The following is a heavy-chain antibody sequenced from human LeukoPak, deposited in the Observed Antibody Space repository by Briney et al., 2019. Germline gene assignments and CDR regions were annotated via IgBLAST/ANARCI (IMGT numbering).Heavy chain of an antibody. V-gene: IGHV4-39*01. CDR1: GGSISSSSYY. Sequence: SETLSLTCTVSGGSISSSSYYWGWIRQPPGKGLEWIGSIYYSGSTYYNPSLKSRVTISVDTSKNQFSLKLSSVTAADTAVYYCASKRIVATIYDYWGQGTLVAVSS. J-gene: IGHJ4*02. CDR3: ASKRIVATIYDY. D-gene: IGHD5-12*01. CDR2: IYYSGST.